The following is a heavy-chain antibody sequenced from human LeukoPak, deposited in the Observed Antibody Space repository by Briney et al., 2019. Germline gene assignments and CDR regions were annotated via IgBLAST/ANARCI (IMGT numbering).Heavy chain of an antibody. D-gene: IGHD1-26*01. V-gene: IGHV1-2*02. J-gene: IGHJ4*02. CDR3: ARGAVSGSLFSDY. CDR2: INPSSGGT. Sequence: ASVKVSCKASGYTFTGYYIHWVRLAPGQGLEWMGWINPSSGGTNYAQKFQGRVTMTTDTSITTANMELSRLRSDDTAMYYCARGAVSGSLFSDYWGRGTLVTVSS. CDR1: GYTFTGYY.